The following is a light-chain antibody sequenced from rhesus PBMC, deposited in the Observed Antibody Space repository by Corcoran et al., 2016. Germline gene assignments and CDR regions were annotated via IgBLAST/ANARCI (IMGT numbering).Light chain of an antibody. V-gene: IGKV1-94*01. CDR3: LQDYTIPYS. CDR1: QGINKE. J-gene: IGKJ2*01. CDR2: TAS. Sequence: DIQMTQSPSSLSASVGDRVTVTCRASQGINKELSWYQQKPGKAPTLLIYTASTLHTGVSSRFSGSGSGTDYTLAISSLQPEDVGNYYCLQDYTIPYSVGQGTKVEIK.